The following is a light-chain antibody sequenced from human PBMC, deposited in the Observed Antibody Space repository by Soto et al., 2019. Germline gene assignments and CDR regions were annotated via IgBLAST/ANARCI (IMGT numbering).Light chain of an antibody. J-gene: IGLJ1*01. CDR2: GNN. Sequence: QPVLTQPPSVSGTPGQRFTISCSGSSYNIGSNSVEWYQQLEGAAPKLLIYGNNPRPSGVPDRFSGSKAGTSASLAIGGLQSGDEADYVCAAWDDSRTALYVFATGTKVAVL. CDR3: AAWDDSRTALYV. CDR1: SYNIGSNS. V-gene: IGLV1-44*01.